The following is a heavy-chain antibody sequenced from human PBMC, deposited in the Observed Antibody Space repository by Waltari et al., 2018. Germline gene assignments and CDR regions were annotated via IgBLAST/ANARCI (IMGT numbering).Heavy chain of an antibody. V-gene: IGHV3-30*02. Sequence: QVQLVESGGGVVQPGGSLRLSCAASGFTFSSYGMHWVRQAPGKGLEWVAFIRYDGSNKYYADSVKGRFTISRDNSKNTLYLQMNSLRAEDTAVYYCAKDYYYDSSGQYYFDYWGQGTLVTVSS. CDR1: GFTFSSYG. J-gene: IGHJ4*02. CDR2: IRYDGSNK. D-gene: IGHD3-22*01. CDR3: AKDYYYDSSGQYYFDY.